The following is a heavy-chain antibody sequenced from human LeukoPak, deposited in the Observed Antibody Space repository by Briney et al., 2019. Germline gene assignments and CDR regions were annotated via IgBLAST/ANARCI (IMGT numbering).Heavy chain of an antibody. CDR2: ISGSGGST. J-gene: IGHJ6*02. D-gene: IGHD4-23*01. V-gene: IGHV3-23*01. CDR3: AKDRDYGGNSVYYYGMDV. CDR1: GFTFSSYA. Sequence: PGGSLRLSCAASGFTFSSYAMSWVRQAPGKGLEWVSAISGSGGSTYYADSVKGRFTISRDNSKNTLYLQMNSLRAEDTAVYYCAKDRDYGGNSVYYYGMDVWGQGTTVTVSS.